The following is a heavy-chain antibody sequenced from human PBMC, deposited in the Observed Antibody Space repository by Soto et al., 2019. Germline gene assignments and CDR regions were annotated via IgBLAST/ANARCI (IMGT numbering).Heavy chain of an antibody. CDR2: IGTAGDT. J-gene: IGHJ6*02. Sequence: GESLKISCAASGFTFSSYDMHWVRQATGKGLEWVSAIGTAGDTYYPGSVKGRFTISRENAKNSLYLQMNSLRAEETAVYYCARDPAAAGTGYYYGMDVWGQGTTVPSP. D-gene: IGHD6-13*01. V-gene: IGHV3-13*01. CDR1: GFTFSSYD. CDR3: ARDPAAAGTGYYYGMDV.